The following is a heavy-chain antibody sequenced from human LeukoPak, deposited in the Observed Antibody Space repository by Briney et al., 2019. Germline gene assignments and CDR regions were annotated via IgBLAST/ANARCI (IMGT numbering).Heavy chain of an antibody. J-gene: IGHJ4*02. CDR3: ARDPDDSSDYYLDY. Sequence: PSETLSLTCIVSGGSISSSNYYWGWIRQPPGKGLEWIGSIYYSGTTYYNPSLKSRVTISVDTSKNQFSLKLSSVAAADTAVYYCARDPDDSSDYYLDYWGQGTLVTVSS. CDR1: GGSISSSNYY. D-gene: IGHD3-22*01. V-gene: IGHV4-39*07. CDR2: IYYSGTT.